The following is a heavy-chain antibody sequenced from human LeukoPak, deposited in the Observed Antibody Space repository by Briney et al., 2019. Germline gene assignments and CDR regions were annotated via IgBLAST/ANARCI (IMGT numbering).Heavy chain of an antibody. D-gene: IGHD3-16*02. J-gene: IGHJ4*02. Sequence: ASVKVSCKTYGYTFTSHGSSWVRQAPGQGLEWMGWISAFNGETHYAQNLQGRVTMTTDTSTSTAYMELRSLRFDDTAVYYCARDPSNTSGRYTYFDYWGQGTLVTVSS. CDR3: ARDPSNTSGRYTYFDY. CDR2: ISAFNGET. CDR1: GYTFTSHG. V-gene: IGHV1-18*01.